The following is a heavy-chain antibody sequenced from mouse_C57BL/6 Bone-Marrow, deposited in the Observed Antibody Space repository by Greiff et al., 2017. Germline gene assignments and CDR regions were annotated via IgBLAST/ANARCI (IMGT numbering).Heavy chain of an antibody. CDR3: ARNYDYVDY. J-gene: IGHJ2*01. D-gene: IGHD2-4*01. Sequence: QVQLKQPGAELVRPGTSVKLSCKASGYTFTSYWMHWVKQRPGQGLEWIGVIDPSDSYTNYNQKFKGKATLTVDTSSSTAYMQLSSLTSEDSAVYYCARNYDYVDYWGQGTTLTVSS. CDR1: GYTFTSYW. CDR2: IDPSDSYT. V-gene: IGHV1-59*01.